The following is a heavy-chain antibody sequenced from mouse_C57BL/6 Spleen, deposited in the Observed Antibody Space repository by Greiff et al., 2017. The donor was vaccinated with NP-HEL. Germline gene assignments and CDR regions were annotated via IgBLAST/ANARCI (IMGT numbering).Heavy chain of an antibody. D-gene: IGHD3-2*02. CDR3: ARSGDSSGYVLPFDY. J-gene: IGHJ2*01. CDR2: IDPSDSYT. V-gene: IGHV1-69*01. CDR1: GYTFTSYW. Sequence: VQLQQPGAELVMPGASVKLSCKASGYTFTSYWMHWVKQRPGQGLEWIGEIDPSDSYTNYNQKFKGKSTLTVDKSSSTAYMQLSSLTSEDSAVYYCARSGDSSGYVLPFDYWGQGTTLTVSS.